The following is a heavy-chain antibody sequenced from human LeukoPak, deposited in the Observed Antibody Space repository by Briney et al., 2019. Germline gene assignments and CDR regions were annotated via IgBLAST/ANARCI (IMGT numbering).Heavy chain of an antibody. CDR1: GFTFSSYA. CDR2: ISGSGGST. J-gene: IGHJ4*02. V-gene: IGHV3-23*01. Sequence: SGGSLRLSCAASGFTFSSYAMSWVRQAPGKGLEWVPAISGSGGSTYYADSVKGRFTISRDNSKNTLYLQMNSLRAEDTAVYYCAKRFSGYSSGWYYFDYWGQGTLVTVSS. CDR3: AKRFSGYSSGWYYFDY. D-gene: IGHD6-19*01.